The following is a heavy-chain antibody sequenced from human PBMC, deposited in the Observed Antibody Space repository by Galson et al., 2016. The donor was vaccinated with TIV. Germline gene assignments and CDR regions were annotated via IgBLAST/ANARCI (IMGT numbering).Heavy chain of an antibody. CDR3: ARDRDGAISGVIYYTGMDV. CDR1: GGYISSRNW. Sequence: SETLSLTCAVSGGYISSRNWWTWVRQPPGKGLERIGEISDSGSTNYNPSLKSRVTMSVDKSKNQFSLKLSSVTAADTAIYYCARDRDGAISGVIYYTGMDVWGQGTTVTVSS. J-gene: IGHJ6*02. CDR2: ISDSGST. V-gene: IGHV4-4*02. D-gene: IGHD3-3*01.